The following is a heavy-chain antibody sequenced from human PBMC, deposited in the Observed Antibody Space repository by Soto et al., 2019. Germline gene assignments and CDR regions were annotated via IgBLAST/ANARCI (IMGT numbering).Heavy chain of an antibody. CDR1: GFTFSNYG. J-gene: IGHJ4*02. CDR3: VSFDYYFDS. Sequence: GGSLRLSCAASGFTFSNYGMHWVRQAPGKGLEWVAVIWYDGSQKYYADSVKGRFTISRDDSKNTLYLQMNSLRAEDTAVYYCVSFDYYFDSWGQGTLVTVSS. D-gene: IGHD3-3*01. V-gene: IGHV3-33*01. CDR2: IWYDGSQK.